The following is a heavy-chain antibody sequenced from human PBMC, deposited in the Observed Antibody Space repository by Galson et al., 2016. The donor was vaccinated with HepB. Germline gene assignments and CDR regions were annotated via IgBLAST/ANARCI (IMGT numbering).Heavy chain of an antibody. CDR1: GGSFSGYY. CDR2: IIHSGST. CDR3: ARAPRYYDRRGYGRYFDH. J-gene: IGHJ4*02. D-gene: IGHD3-22*01. Sequence: SETLSLTCAVYGGSFSGYYWSWIRQPPGKRLEWIGEIIHSGSTNYNPSLKSRVTTSVDTSKNQYSLKVNSVTAADTAVYYCARAPRYYDRRGYGRYFDHWGQGTLVTVSS. V-gene: IGHV4-34*12.